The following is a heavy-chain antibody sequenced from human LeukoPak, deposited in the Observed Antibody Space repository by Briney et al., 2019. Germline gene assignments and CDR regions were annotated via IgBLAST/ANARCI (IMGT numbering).Heavy chain of an antibody. CDR1: GGSISSHF. J-gene: IGHJ3*02. CDR3: ARQSMSTADAFDI. V-gene: IGHV4-59*08. CDR2: IYYSGST. Sequence: PSETLSLTCTVSGGSISSHFWSWIRQPPGKGLEWIAYIYYSGSTDYNPSLKSRVTLSVDTSKNQFSLKMSSVTAADTAVYYCARQSMSTADAFDIWGQGTMVTVSS. D-gene: IGHD4-17*01.